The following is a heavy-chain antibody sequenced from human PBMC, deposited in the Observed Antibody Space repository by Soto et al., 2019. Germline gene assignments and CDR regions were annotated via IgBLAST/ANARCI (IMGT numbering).Heavy chain of an antibody. J-gene: IGHJ3*02. D-gene: IGHD3-3*01. CDR1: GFTFDDYA. CDR3: AKDLRKYHDFWSAAPGYAFDI. V-gene: IGHV3-9*01. Sequence: EVQLVESGGGLVQPGRSLRLSCAASGFTFDDYAMHWVRQAPGKGLAWVSGISWNSGSIGYADSVKGRFTISRDNAKNSMHLQMNSLRAEDTALYYCAKDLRKYHDFWSAAPGYAFDIWGQGTMVTVSS. CDR2: ISWNSGSI.